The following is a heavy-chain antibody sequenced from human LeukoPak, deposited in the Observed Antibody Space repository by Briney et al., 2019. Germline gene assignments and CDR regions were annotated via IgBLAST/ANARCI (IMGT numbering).Heavy chain of an antibody. CDR1: GYTFITYA. CDR3: ARVRIQLWLFDY. V-gene: IGHV1-3*01. CDR2: INGGNGNT. J-gene: IGHJ4*02. Sequence: ASVKVSCKASGYTFITYAIHWVRLAPGQRLEWMGWINGGNGNTKYLENFQGRVTFTRDTSANTAYMELSSLRSEDTAVYYCARVRIQLWLFDYWGQGTLVTVSS. D-gene: IGHD5-18*01.